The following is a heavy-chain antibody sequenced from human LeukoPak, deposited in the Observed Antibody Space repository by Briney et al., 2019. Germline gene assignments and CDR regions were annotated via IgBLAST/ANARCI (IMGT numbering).Heavy chain of an antibody. D-gene: IGHD4-17*01. Sequence: ASVKVSCKASGYTFTSYGISWVRQAPGQGLEWMGWISAYNGNTNYAQKLQGRVTMTTDTSTSTAYMELRSLRSDDTAVYYCVRVMWDDYGEYVSHYYFDYWGQGTLVTVSS. CDR1: GYTFTSYG. CDR3: VRVMWDDYGEYVSHYYFDY. J-gene: IGHJ4*02. V-gene: IGHV1-18*01. CDR2: ISAYNGNT.